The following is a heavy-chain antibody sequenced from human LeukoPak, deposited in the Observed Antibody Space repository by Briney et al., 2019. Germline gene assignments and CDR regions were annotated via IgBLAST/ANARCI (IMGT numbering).Heavy chain of an antibody. V-gene: IGHV3-53*05. J-gene: IGHJ4*02. CDR1: GFTVSSNY. D-gene: IGHD5-12*01. CDR2: IYSGGST. Sequence: GGSLRLSCAASGFTVSSNYMSWVRQAPGKGLEWVSVIYSGGSTYYADSVKGRFTISRDNAKNSVHLHMNSLRDDDTALYYCAKLRTVANAIDFDHWGQGTLVTVSS. CDR3: AKLRTVANAIDFDH.